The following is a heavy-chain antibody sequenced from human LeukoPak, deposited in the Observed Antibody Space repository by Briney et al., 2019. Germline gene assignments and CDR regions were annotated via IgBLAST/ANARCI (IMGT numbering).Heavy chain of an antibody. CDR3: AKDGGVWFGESNDY. D-gene: IGHD3-10*01. CDR1: GFTFSSYG. CDR2: ISGSGGST. J-gene: IGHJ4*02. V-gene: IGHV3-23*01. Sequence: GGSLRLSCAASGFTFSSYGMSWVRQAPGKGLEWVPAISGSGGSTYYADSVKGRFTISRDNFKNTLYLQMNSLRVEDTALYYCAKDGGVWFGESNDYWGQGTLVTVSS.